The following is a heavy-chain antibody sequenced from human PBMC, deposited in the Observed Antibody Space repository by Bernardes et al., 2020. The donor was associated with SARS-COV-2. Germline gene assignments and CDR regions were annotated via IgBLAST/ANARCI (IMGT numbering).Heavy chain of an antibody. D-gene: IGHD2-15*01. Sequence: ASVKVSCKPSSYIFTNYGITWVRQAPGQGLEWMGWIHAQTGYTHYPQKFQGRVTMTTDTSTTTAYMELWSLTSDDTAMYYCVRDAEYVVDYWGQGTLVTVSS. J-gene: IGHJ4*02. CDR3: VRDAEYVVDY. CDR2: IHAQTGYT. V-gene: IGHV1-18*01. CDR1: SYIFTNYG.